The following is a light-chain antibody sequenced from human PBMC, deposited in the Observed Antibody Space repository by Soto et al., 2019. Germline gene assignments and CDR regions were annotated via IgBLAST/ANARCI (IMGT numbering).Light chain of an antibody. V-gene: IGKV1-27*01. CDR2: SAS. Sequence: DIQMTQSPSSLSASVGDRVTITCRASQDISAYLAWYQQKPGKVPKLLIYSASTLQSGVPSRFSGSGSGTDFPLTSSSLQPEDVATYYCQKFNTAPLTFGQGTRLEIK. CDR1: QDISAY. J-gene: IGKJ5*01. CDR3: QKFNTAPLT.